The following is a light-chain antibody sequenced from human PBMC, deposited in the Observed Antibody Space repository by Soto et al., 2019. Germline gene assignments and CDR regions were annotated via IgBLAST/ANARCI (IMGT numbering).Light chain of an antibody. CDR1: QRVSSN. Sequence: EIVMTQSTATLSVSPGETATLSCRASQRVSSNLAWYQQKPGQSPRLLIYGAYTRATGIPARFSGSGSGTEFTLTISSLQSEDFAIYYCQQYNNFWTFGQGTKVEIK. V-gene: IGKV3-15*01. J-gene: IGKJ1*01. CDR2: GAY. CDR3: QQYNNFWT.